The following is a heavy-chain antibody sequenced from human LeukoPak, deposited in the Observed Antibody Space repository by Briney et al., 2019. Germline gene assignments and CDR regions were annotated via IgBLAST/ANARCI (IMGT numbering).Heavy chain of an antibody. J-gene: IGHJ4*02. D-gene: IGHD5-18*01. CDR1: GFTFSSYA. V-gene: IGHV3-23*01. Sequence: PGGSLRLSCAASGFTFSSYAMSWVRQAPGKGLEWVSAISGSGGSTYYADSVKGRFTISRDNSKNTLYLQMNSLRAEDTAVYYCAKATRGSAMVMASSNYFDYWGQGTLVTVSS. CDR2: ISGSGGST. CDR3: AKATRGSAMVMASSNYFDY.